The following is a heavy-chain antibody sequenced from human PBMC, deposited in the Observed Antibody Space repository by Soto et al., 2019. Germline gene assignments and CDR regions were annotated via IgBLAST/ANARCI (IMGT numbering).Heavy chain of an antibody. J-gene: IGHJ4*02. CDR3: ARDESNWARDY. D-gene: IGHD1-1*01. CDR2: IQHDGSET. V-gene: IGHV3-7*01. Sequence: EVQLVESGGGLVQPGGSLRLSCAASGFTFSSHWMSWVRQAPGKGLEWVANIQHDGSETYYVDSVKGRYTISRDNAKNSLYLQMPSMRAADTAGYYCARDESNWARDYWGQGTLVTVAS. CDR1: GFTFSSHW.